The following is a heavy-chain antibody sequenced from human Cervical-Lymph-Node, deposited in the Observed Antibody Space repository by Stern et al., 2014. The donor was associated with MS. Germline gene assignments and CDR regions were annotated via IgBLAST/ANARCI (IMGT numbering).Heavy chain of an antibody. CDR2: IIPIFGTA. V-gene: IGHV1-69*01. D-gene: IGHD3-10*01. CDR3: AVSGSYPAPFDY. CDR1: GGTFSSYA. Sequence: VQLEESGAEVKKPGSSVKVSCKASGGTFSSYAISWVRQAPGQGLEWMGGIIPIFGTANYAQKFQGRVTITADESTSTAYMELSSLRSEYTAVYYCAVSGSYPAPFDYWGQGTLVTVSS. J-gene: IGHJ4*02.